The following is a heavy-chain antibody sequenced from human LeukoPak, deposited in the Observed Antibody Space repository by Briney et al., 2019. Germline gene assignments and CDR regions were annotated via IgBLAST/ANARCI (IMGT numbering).Heavy chain of an antibody. CDR1: GGSISSSSFY. CDR3: TRIMGYSYGRIDY. V-gene: IGHV4-39*01. D-gene: IGHD5-18*01. J-gene: IGHJ4*02. CDR2: MYYSGST. Sequence: PSETLSLTCTVSGGSISSSSFYWGWIRQPPGKGLEWIGSMYYSGSTYYNPSLKSRVTISVDTSINQFSLRLSSVTAADTAVYFSTRIMGYSYGRIDYWGQGTLVTVSS.